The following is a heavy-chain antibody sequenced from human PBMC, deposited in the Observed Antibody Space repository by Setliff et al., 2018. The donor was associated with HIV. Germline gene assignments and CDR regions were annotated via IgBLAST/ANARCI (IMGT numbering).Heavy chain of an antibody. Sequence: GGSLRLSCAASGFTFSSYEMNWVRQAPGKGLEWVSYISSSSSTIYYADSVKGRFTISRDNAKNSLYLQMNSLRPEDTAVYYCARDCRVGWVFTYGMDVWGQGTLVTVSS. CDR2: ISSSSSTI. J-gene: IGHJ6*02. CDR1: GFTFSSYE. V-gene: IGHV3-48*01. CDR3: ARDCRVGWVFTYGMDV. D-gene: IGHD6-13*01.